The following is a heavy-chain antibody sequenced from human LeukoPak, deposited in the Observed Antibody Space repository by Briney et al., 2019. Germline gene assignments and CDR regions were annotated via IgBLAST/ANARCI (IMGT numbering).Heavy chain of an antibody. CDR3: ARAPVGSPGDYPFDY. CDR2: INPNSGGT. CDR1: GYTFTGYY. J-gene: IGHJ4*02. V-gene: IGHV1-2*02. D-gene: IGHD3-16*01. Sequence: ASVKVSCKASGYTFTGYYMHRVRQASGQGLEWMGWINPNSGGTNYAQKFQGRVTMTRDTSISTAYMELSRLRSDDTAVYYCARAPVGSPGDYPFDYWGQGTLVTVSS.